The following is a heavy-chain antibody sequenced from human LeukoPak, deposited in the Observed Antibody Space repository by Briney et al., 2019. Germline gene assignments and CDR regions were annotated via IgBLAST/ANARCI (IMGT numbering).Heavy chain of an antibody. CDR1: GGSISSGSYY. CDR2: IYTSGST. J-gene: IGHJ6*02. V-gene: IGHV4-61*02. CDR3: ARGRNYYYYGMDV. Sequence: PSQTLSLTCTVSGGSISSGSYYWSWIRQPAGKGLEWIERIYTSGSTNYNPSLKSRVTISVDTSKNQFSLKLSSVTAADTAVYYCARGRNYYYYGMDVWGQGTTVTVSS.